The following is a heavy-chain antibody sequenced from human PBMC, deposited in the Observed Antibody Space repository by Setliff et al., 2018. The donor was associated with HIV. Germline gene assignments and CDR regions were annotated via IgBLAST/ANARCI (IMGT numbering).Heavy chain of an antibody. V-gene: IGHV1-18*01. D-gene: IGHD3-9*01. CDR2: ISAYNGNT. J-gene: IGHJ4*02. CDR3: AREHDSLTGYSFDF. CDR1: GYTFTSYG. Sequence: ASVKVSCKASGYTFTSYGISWVRQAPGQGLEWMGWISAYNGNTNYAPKLQGRVTMTTDTSTSTAYMELRSLRSDDTAVYYCAREHDSLTGYSFDFWGQGTLVTVSS.